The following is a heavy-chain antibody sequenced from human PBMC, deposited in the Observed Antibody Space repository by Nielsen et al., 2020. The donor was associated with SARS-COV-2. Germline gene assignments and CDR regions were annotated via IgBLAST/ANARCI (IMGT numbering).Heavy chain of an antibody. CDR1: GFTISSSF. CDR3: ARDNWGRMDV. CDR2: IYTDGST. D-gene: IGHD7-27*01. J-gene: IGHJ6*04. Sequence: GESLKISCGASGFTISSSFMSWVRQAAGKGLDWVSAIYTDGSTSHADSVKGRFTISRDNAKHTLYLQRTNLRDKDTAVYYCARDNWGRMDVGGKGKTVNVS. V-gene: IGHV3-66*01.